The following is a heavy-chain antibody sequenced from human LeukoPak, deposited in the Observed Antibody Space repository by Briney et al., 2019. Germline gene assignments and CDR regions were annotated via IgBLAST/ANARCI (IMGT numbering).Heavy chain of an antibody. V-gene: IGHV5-51*01. CDR2: IYPGDSDT. J-gene: IGHJ3*02. Sequence: GESLKISCKGSGYSFTSYWIGWVRQMPGKGLEWMGIIYPGDSDTRYSPSFQGQVTISADKSISTAYLQWSSLKASDTAMYYCARRFDYDSSGYYSPAVHDAFDIWGQRTMVTVSS. CDR1: GYSFTSYW. CDR3: ARRFDYDSSGYYSPAVHDAFDI. D-gene: IGHD3-22*01.